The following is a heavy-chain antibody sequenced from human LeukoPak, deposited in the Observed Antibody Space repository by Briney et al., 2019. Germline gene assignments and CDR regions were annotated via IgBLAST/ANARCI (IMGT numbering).Heavy chain of an antibody. CDR1: GFTFSSYG. D-gene: IGHD6-13*01. CDR2: ISGSGGST. J-gene: IGHJ4*02. V-gene: IGHV3-23*01. Sequence: PGGTLRLSCAASGFTFSSYGMSWVRQAPGKGLEWVSAISGSGGSTYYADSVKGRFTISRDNSKNTLYLQMNSLRAEDTAVYYCAKETAAHYYFDYWGQGTLVTVSS. CDR3: AKETAAHYYFDY.